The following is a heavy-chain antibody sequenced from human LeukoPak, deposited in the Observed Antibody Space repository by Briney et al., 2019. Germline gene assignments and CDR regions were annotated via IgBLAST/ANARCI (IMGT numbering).Heavy chain of an antibody. CDR2: INTNTGNL. V-gene: IGHV7-4-1*02. CDR3: ARGIWFGELSWIPDFDY. Sequence: ASVKVSCKASGYTFSSYAMNWVRQAPGQGLEWMGWINTNTGNLTYAQGFTGRFVFSLDTSVSTAYLQISSLKAEDTAVYYCARGIWFGELSWIPDFDYWGQGTLVTVSS. J-gene: IGHJ4*02. D-gene: IGHD3-10*01. CDR1: GYTFSSYA.